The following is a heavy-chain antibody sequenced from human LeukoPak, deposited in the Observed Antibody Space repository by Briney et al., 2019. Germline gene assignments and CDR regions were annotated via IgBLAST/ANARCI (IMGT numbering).Heavy chain of an antibody. Sequence: ASVKVSCKASGYTFTAYFMHWVRQAPGQGLEWMGRINPNSGGTNYAQKFQGRVTMTRDTSITTAYMDLSRLTYDDTAVYYCARGGAEASSGDYWGQGTLVTVSS. CDR1: GYTFTAYF. J-gene: IGHJ4*02. CDR2: INPNSGGT. CDR3: ARGGAEASSGDY. D-gene: IGHD3-10*01. V-gene: IGHV1-2*06.